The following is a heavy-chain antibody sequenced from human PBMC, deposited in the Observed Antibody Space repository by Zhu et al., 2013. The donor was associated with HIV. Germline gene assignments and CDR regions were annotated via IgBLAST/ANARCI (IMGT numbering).Heavy chain of an antibody. J-gene: IGHJ6*03. CDR2: ISTYYGNT. Sequence: QVELVQSGAEVKKPGASVKVSCKASGYTLTNYGISWVRQAPGQGLEWVGWISTYYGNTNYAQRLQGRLTLTTDTSTSTAYMELRSLRSDDTAVYYCIRGPGYCSSTSCSDYYYSMDVWAKGPRSPSP. V-gene: IGHV1-18*01. CDR3: IRGPGYCSSTSCSDYYYSMDV. D-gene: IGHD2-2*01. CDR1: GYTLTNYG.